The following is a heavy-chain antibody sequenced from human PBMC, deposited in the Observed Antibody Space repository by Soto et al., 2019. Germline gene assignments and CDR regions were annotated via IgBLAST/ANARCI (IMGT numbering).Heavy chain of an antibody. Sequence: QVQLVQSGAEVKKPGSSVKVSCKASGGTFSSYAISWVRQAPGQGLEWMGGIIPIFGTANYAQKFQGRVTITANESTSTAYMELSSLRSEDTAVYYCARGPGLDPYSSSWYFGYWGQGTLVTVSS. J-gene: IGHJ4*02. CDR2: IIPIFGTA. CDR1: GGTFSSYA. D-gene: IGHD6-13*01. CDR3: ARGPGLDPYSSSWYFGY. V-gene: IGHV1-69*01.